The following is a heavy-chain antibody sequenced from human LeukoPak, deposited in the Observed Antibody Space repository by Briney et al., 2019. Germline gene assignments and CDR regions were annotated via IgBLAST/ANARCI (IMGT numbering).Heavy chain of an antibody. V-gene: IGHV4-34*01. CDR1: GGSFSGYY. J-gene: IGHJ4*02. CDR3: ARGFAYFDY. CDR2: INHSGST. Sequence: SETLSLTCAVYGGSFSGYYWSWIRQPPGKGLEWIGEINHSGSTNYNPSLKSRVTISVDTSKNQFSLKLSSVTAADTAVYYCARGFAYFDYWGQGTLVTVSS.